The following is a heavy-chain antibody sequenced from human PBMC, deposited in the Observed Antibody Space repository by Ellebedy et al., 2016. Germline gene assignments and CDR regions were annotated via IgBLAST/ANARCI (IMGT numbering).Heavy chain of an antibody. V-gene: IGHV3-21*01. CDR1: GFTFSSYS. CDR3: AIDCSSTSCYSFRWFDP. D-gene: IGHD2-2*02. J-gene: IGHJ5*02. Sequence: GGSLRLSCAASGFTFSSYSMNWVRQAPGKGLEWVSSISSSSSYIYYADSVKGRFTISRDNAKNSLYLQMNSLRAEDTAVYYCAIDCSSTSCYSFRWFDPWGQGTLVTVSS. CDR2: ISSSSSYI.